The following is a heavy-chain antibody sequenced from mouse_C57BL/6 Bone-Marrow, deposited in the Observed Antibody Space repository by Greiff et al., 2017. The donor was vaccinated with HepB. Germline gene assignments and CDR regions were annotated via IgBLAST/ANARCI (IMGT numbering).Heavy chain of an antibody. CDR1: GFSLTSYG. CDR2: RWSDGST. CDR3: ARGSYYYGSSWVFDY. V-gene: IGHV2-6*03. Sequence: VHLVESGPGLLAPSPRLSITCTVSGFSLTSYGVHWVPQPPGKGLEWLVVRWSDGSTTYNSALKARLSISKDNSKSQVFLKMNSLQTEDTAMYYCARGSYYYGSSWVFDYWGEGTTLTVSS. J-gene: IGHJ2*01. D-gene: IGHD1-1*01.